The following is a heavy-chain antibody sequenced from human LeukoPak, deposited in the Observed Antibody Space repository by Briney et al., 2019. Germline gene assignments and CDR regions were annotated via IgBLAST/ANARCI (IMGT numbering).Heavy chain of an antibody. J-gene: IGHJ6*02. CDR1: GFTFSSDC. D-gene: IGHD4-11*01. CDR2: INSDGSST. CDR3: ARGPRDYSNYYYYGMDV. V-gene: IGHV3-74*01. Sequence: GGSLRLSCAACGFTFSSDCMHWVRQAPGKGLLWVSCINSDGSSTSYADSVKGRFTISRDNAKNTLYLQMNSLRAEDTAVYYCARGPRDYSNYYYYGMDVWGQGTTVTVSS.